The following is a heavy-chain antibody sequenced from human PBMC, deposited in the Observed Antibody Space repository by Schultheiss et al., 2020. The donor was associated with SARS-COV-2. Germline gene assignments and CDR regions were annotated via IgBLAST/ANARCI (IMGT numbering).Heavy chain of an antibody. D-gene: IGHD2-2*02. V-gene: IGHV4-59*12. CDR2: IYYSGST. CDR1: GFTFSSYA. CDR3: ARRGGGRRYCSSTSCYTGLDY. Sequence: GSLRLSCAASGFTFSSYAMSWIRQPPGKGLEWIGYIYYSGSTNYNPSLKSRVTISVDTSKNQFSLKLSSVTAADTAVYYCARRGGGRRYCSSTSCYTGLDYWGQGTLVTVSS. J-gene: IGHJ4*02.